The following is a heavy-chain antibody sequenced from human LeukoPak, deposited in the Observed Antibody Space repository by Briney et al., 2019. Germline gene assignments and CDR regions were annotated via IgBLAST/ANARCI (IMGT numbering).Heavy chain of an antibody. CDR1: GDTFTSYD. V-gene: IGHV1-8*01. CDR3: VRTAGIFWSGAYYFDS. CDR2: RNPNSGNT. J-gene: IGHJ4*02. D-gene: IGHD3-3*01. Sequence: ASVKVSCKASGDTFTSYDVNWVRQATGQGLELMGWRNPNSGNTGYAQKFQGRVTMTRNTSINTAYMEVSSMRSEDTAVYYCVRTAGIFWSGAYYFDSWGQGTLVTVSS.